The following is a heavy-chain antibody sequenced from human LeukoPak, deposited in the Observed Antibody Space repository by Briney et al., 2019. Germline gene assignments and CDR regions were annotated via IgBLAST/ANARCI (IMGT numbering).Heavy chain of an antibody. V-gene: IGHV3-33*01. J-gene: IGHJ5*02. D-gene: IGHD1-1*01. CDR1: GFTFSNQG. CDR3: ARDQGTSTTAPKRKGRFDP. Sequence: GGSLRLSCAASGFTFSNQGMHWVRQAPGKGLEWVALIWYDGSNKEYAESVKGRFTISRDNSKNTLYLQMNSLRDEDTAVYYCARDQGTSTTAPKRKGRFDPWGQGTLVTVSS. CDR2: IWYDGSNK.